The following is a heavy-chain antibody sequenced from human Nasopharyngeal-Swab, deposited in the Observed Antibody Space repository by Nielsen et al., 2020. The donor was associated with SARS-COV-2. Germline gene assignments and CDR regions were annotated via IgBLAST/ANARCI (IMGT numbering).Heavy chain of an antibody. J-gene: IGHJ6*02. CDR1: GFTFSSYS. Sequence: GESLKISCAASGFTFSSYSMNWVRQAPGKGLEWVSYISSSSSTIYYAGSVKGRFTISRDNAKNSLYLQMNSLRDEDTAVYYCARDPGVVVVAATHYYYYGMDVWGQGTTVTVSS. CDR3: ARDPGVVVVAATHYYYYGMDV. CDR2: ISSSSSTI. V-gene: IGHV3-48*02. D-gene: IGHD2-15*01.